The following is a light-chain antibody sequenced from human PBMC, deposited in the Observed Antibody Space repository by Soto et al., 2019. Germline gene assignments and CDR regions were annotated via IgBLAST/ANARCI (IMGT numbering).Light chain of an antibody. CDR2: GNT. J-gene: IGLJ1*01. CDR3: QSYDSSLSVLYV. V-gene: IGLV1-40*01. CDR1: SSNIGAGYE. Sequence: QSVLTQSPSVSGAPGQRVTISCTGSSSNIGAGYEVHWFQQLPGTAPKLLIYGNTNRPSGVPDRFSGSKSDTSASLAITGLQPEDEADYYCQSYDSSLSVLYVFGTGTKVTVL.